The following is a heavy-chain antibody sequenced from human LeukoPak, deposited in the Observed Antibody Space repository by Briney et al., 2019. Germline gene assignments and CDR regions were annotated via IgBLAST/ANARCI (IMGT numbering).Heavy chain of an antibody. J-gene: IGHJ4*02. CDR3: TRYGDY. Sequence: TGGSLRLSCVAFGFTFTDAWMTWVRQAPGKGLEWVGRIKSKTDGGTTDYAAPVRGRFTISRDDSENILYLQMNSLKTDDTAVYYCTRYGDYWGQGVLVTVSS. CDR2: IKSKTDGGTT. CDR1: GFTFTDAW. V-gene: IGHV3-15*01. D-gene: IGHD1-1*01.